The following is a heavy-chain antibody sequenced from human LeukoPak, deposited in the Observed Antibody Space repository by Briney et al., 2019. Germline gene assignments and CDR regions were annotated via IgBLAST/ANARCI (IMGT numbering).Heavy chain of an antibody. CDR1: GGSISSSSYY. D-gene: IGHD4-17*01. Sequence: PSETLSLTCTVSGGSISSSSYYWGWIRQPPGKGLEWIGSIYYSGSTYYNPSLNSRVTISVDTSKNQFSLKLSSVTAADTAVYYCARQSTATTSFDYWGQGTLVTVSS. V-gene: IGHV4-39*01. CDR3: ARQSTATTSFDY. CDR2: IYYSGST. J-gene: IGHJ4*02.